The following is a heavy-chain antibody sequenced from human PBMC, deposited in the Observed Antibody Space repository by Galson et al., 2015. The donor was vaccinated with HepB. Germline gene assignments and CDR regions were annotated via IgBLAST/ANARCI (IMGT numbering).Heavy chain of an antibody. D-gene: IGHD3-3*01. CDR3: ARDLAIFDYYYGMDV. Sequence: ETLSLTCTVSGGSISSYYWSWIRQPAGKGLEWIGRIYTSGSTNYNPSLKSRVTMSVDTSKNQFSLKLSSVTAADTAVYYCARDLAIFDYYYGMDVWGQGTTVTVSS. V-gene: IGHV4-4*07. CDR2: IYTSGST. J-gene: IGHJ6*02. CDR1: GGSISSYY.